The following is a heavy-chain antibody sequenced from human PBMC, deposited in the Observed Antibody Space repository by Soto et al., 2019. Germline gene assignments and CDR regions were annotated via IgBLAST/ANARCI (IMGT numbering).Heavy chain of an antibody. J-gene: IGHJ4*02. V-gene: IGHV3-33*01. D-gene: IGHD5-12*01. CDR3: GRDLVATIPYYFDY. CDR2: IWYDGSNK. CDR1: GFTFSSYG. Sequence: QVQLVESGGGVVQPGRSLRLSCAASGFTFSSYGMHWVRQAPGKGLEWVAVIWYDGSNKYYADSVKGRFTISRDNSKNTLYLKMNSLRAEDTAVYYCGRDLVATIPYYFDYWGQGTLVTVSS.